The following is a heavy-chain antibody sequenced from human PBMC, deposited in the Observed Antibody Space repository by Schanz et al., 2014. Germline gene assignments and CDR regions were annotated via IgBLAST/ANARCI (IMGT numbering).Heavy chain of an antibody. D-gene: IGHD4-17*01. CDR1: GFTVSINY. CDR3: ARRGLRVDGVFDY. V-gene: IGHV3-66*01. CDR2: IQTGGNT. Sequence: VQLVESGGGVVQPGGSLRLSCAASGFTVSINYMSWVRQAPGKGLEWVSIIQTGGNTYYPDSVKGRFAISRDNSKNTVYLQMTSLRVEDTAVYYCARRGLRVDGVFDYWGQGTLVTVSS. J-gene: IGHJ4*02.